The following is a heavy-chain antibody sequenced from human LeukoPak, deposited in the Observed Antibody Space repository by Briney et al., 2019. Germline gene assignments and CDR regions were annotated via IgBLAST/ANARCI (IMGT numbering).Heavy chain of an antibody. CDR3: ARISNMATTPDS. V-gene: IGHV1-8*01. CDR2: MHPNSGNT. Sequence: ASVKVSCKASGYTFTSYDINWVRQATGQGLEWMGWMHPNSGNTGYAQNFQGRVTMTRNTSISTAYMVLSSLRSEDTAVYYCARISNMATTPDSWGQGTLVTVSS. CDR1: GYTFTSYD. J-gene: IGHJ4*02. D-gene: IGHD5-24*01.